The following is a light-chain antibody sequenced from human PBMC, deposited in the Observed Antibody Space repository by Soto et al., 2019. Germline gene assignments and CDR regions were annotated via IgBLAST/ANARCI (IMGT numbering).Light chain of an antibody. CDR3: QQYDNLPFT. J-gene: IGKJ3*01. CDR2: DAS. CDR1: QDISNY. Sequence: DIQMTQSPSSLSASVGDRVTITCQASQDISNYLNWYQQKPGKAPQLLIYDASNLETGVPSRFSGSGSGTDFTFTISSLQPEDIATYYCQQYDNLPFTFGPGTKVDI. V-gene: IGKV1-33*01.